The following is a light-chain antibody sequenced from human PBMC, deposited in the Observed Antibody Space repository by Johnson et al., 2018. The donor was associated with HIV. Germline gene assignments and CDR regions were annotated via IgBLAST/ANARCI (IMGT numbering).Light chain of an antibody. CDR1: SSNIGNNY. CDR2: DNN. V-gene: IGLV1-51*01. J-gene: IGLJ1*01. Sequence: QSVLTQPPSVSAAPGQKVTISCSGSSSNIGNNYVSWYQQLPGTAPKLLIYDNNKRPSGIPDRFSGSKSGTSATLGITGLQTGDAADYYCGPWDSSLSGYVFGDGTKVTVL. CDR3: GPWDSSLSGYV.